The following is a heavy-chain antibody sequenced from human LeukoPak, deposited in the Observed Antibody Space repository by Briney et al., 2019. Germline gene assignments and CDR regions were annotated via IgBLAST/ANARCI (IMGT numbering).Heavy chain of an antibody. CDR2: MNIDGSEK. D-gene: IGHD4-23*01. CDR1: GFTFSSFW. CDR3: ARDSPTTVVTPPGSFDI. V-gene: IGHV3-7*01. J-gene: IGHJ3*02. Sequence: GGSLRPSCAASGFTFSSFWMGWVRQTPGKRLEWVANMNIDGSEKYYADSVKGRFSISRDNARNSVYLQMNSLRVEDTAVYYCARDSPTTVVTPPGSFDIWGQGTMVIVSS.